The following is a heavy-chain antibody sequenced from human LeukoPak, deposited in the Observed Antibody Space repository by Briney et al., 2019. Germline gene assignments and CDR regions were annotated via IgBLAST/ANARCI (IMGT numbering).Heavy chain of an antibody. CDR1: GGSVSSTNW. D-gene: IGHD2-15*01. Sequence: SETLSLTCAVSGGSVSSTNWWTWVSQPPGKGLEWIGEIYHSGSTNYNPSLKSRVTISVDTSKNQFSLKLSSVTAADTAVYYCARSVEGYCSGGSCYSYYYYMDVWGKGTTVTVSS. V-gene: IGHV4-4*02. CDR2: IYHSGST. J-gene: IGHJ6*03. CDR3: ARSVEGYCSGGSCYSYYYYMDV.